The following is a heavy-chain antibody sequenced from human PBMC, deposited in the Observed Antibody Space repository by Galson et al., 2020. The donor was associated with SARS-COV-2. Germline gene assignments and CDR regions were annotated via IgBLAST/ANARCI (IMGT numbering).Heavy chain of an antibody. CDR2: TNEDGTII. CDR3: ATALSGRYDF. Sequence: GGSLRLSCAASGFTFSNFWMHWVRQVPGKGLVWVSRTNEDGTIINYADSVKGRFTISRDNAKNTLYLQMNSLGAEDTAVYYCATALSGRYDFWGQGTLVTVSS. J-gene: IGHJ4*02. V-gene: IGHV3-74*01. D-gene: IGHD1-26*01. CDR1: GFTFSNFW.